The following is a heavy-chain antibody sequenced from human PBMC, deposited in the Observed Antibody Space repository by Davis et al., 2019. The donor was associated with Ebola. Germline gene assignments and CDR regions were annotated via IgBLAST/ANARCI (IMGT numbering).Heavy chain of an antibody. D-gene: IGHD2-21*02. CDR2: INPNSGGT. CDR3: ARGRWVVTYCYYGMDV. CDR1: GYTFTGYY. V-gene: IGHV1-2*02. J-gene: IGHJ6*02. Sequence: ASVKVSCKASGYTFTGYYMHWVRQAPGQGLEWMGWINPNSGGTNYAQKFQGRVTMTRDTSISTAYMELSRLRSDDTAVYYCARGRWVVTYCYYGMDVWGQGTTVTVSS.